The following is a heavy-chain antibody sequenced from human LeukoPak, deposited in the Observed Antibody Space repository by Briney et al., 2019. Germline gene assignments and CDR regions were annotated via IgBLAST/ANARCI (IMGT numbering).Heavy chain of an antibody. V-gene: IGHV4-39*07. J-gene: IGHJ4*02. CDR1: GGSISSSSFY. Sequence: FETPSLTRTVSGGSISSSSFYLGWVRPPPRKGLEWIGSIYYSGSTYYNPSLKSRVTISVDTSKNQFSLKLSSVTAADTAVYYCARETATPDYWGQGTLVTVSS. CDR3: ARETATPDY. CDR2: IYYSGST.